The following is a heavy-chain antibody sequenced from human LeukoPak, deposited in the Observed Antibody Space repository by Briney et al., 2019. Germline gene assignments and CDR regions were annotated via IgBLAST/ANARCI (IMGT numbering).Heavy chain of an antibody. CDR1: GGTFSSYA. CDR2: IIPIFGTA. CDR3: ARDYCTNGVCYWFDP. J-gene: IGHJ5*02. D-gene: IGHD2-8*01. V-gene: IGHV1-69*05. Sequence: ASVKVSCKASGGTFSSYAISWVRQAPGQGLEWMGRIIPIFGTANYAQKFQGRVTITTDESTSTAYMELSSLRSEDTAVYYCARDYCTNGVCYWFDPWGQGTLVTVSS.